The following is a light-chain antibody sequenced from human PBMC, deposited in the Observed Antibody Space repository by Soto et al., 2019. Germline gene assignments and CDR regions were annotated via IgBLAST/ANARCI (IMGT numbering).Light chain of an antibody. CDR3: ASYGGNNNLL. CDR2: HVS. J-gene: IGLJ2*01. V-gene: IGLV2-8*01. Sequence: QSALTQPPSASGSPVQSVTSSCTGTSTDVGGYNYVSWYQQHTGKSPKLMMFHVSQRPSGVPDRFSGSKFGNTASLTVSGLKAEDEADYYCASYGGNNNLLFGGGTKLTVL. CDR1: STDVGGYNY.